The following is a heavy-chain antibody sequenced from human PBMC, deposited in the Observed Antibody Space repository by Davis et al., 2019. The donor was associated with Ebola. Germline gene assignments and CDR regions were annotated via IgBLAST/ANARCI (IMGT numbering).Heavy chain of an antibody. CDR2: ISAYNGNT. D-gene: IGHD3/OR15-3a*01. Sequence: AASVKVSCKASGYTFTSYGISWVRQAPGQGLEWMGWISAYNGNTNYAQKLQGRVTMTTDTSTSTAYMELSSLRSEDTAVYYCARRRSSWTTRNWFDPWGQGTLVTVSS. CDR1: GYTFTSYG. V-gene: IGHV1-18*01. J-gene: IGHJ5*02. CDR3: ARRRSSWTTRNWFDP.